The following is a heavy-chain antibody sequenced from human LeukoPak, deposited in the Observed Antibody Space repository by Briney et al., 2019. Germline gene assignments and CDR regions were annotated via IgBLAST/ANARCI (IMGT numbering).Heavy chain of an antibody. CDR2: IKQDGSEN. D-gene: IGHD3-22*01. Sequence: PGGSLRLSCAASGFTFSNYWMNWVRQAPGKGLEWVANIKQDGSENYYVDSVKGRFIICNDNAKKSLYLQMNSLRAEDTAVYYCAREPDSSGYYFDCWGQGTLVTVSS. J-gene: IGHJ4*02. V-gene: IGHV3-7*01. CDR3: AREPDSSGYYFDC. CDR1: GFTFSNYW.